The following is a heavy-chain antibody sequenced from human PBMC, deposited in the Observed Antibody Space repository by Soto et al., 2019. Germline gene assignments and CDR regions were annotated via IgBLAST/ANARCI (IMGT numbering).Heavy chain of an antibody. J-gene: IGHJ6*03. CDR2: ISGSGGST. D-gene: IGHD3-10*01. Sequence: EVQLLESGGGLVQPGGSLRLSCAASGFTFSSYAMSWVRQAPGKGLEWVSAISGSGGSTYYADSVKGRFTISRDNSKNTLYLQMNSLRAEDTAVYYCAKDAPFTMVREHYYMDVWGKGTTVTVSS. CDR3: AKDAPFTMVREHYYMDV. V-gene: IGHV3-23*01. CDR1: GFTFSSYA.